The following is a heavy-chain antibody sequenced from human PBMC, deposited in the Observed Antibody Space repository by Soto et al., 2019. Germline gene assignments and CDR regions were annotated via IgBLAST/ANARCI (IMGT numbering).Heavy chain of an antibody. CDR2: INHSGST. D-gene: IGHD2-2*02. Sequence: SETLSLTCAVYGGSFSGYYWSWIRQPPGKGLEWIGEINHSGSTNYNPSLKSRVTISVDTSKNQFSLKLSSVTAADTAVYYCARGGRGCSSTSCYRWFDPWGQGTLVTVSS. V-gene: IGHV4-34*01. CDR3: ARGGRGCSSTSCYRWFDP. CDR1: GGSFSGYY. J-gene: IGHJ5*02.